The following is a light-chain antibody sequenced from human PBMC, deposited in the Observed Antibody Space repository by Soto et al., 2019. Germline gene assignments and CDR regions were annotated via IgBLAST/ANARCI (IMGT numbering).Light chain of an antibody. CDR3: QQYGESPWT. V-gene: IGKV3-15*01. CDR1: QSVSSN. J-gene: IGKJ1*01. Sequence: EIVMTQSPATLSVSPGERATLSCRASQSVSSNLAWYQQKPGQAPRLLIYGASTRATGIPARFSGSGSGTEFTLTISSLQSEDFAVYYCQQYGESPWTFGQGTKVEIK. CDR2: GAS.